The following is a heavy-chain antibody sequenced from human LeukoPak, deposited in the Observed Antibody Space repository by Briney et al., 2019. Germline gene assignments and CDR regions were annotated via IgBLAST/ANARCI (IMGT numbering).Heavy chain of an antibody. J-gene: IGHJ4*02. Sequence: GGSLRLSCAASGFSFSSYGMHWVRQAPGKGLEWVAFIRNDGSNKYYADSVKGRFTISRDNTKNTLYLQMNSLRAEDTAVDYCAKPGGASSIAYWGQGTLVTVSS. CDR2: IRNDGSNK. V-gene: IGHV3-30*02. CDR3: AKPGGASSIAY. CDR1: GFSFSSYG. D-gene: IGHD6-6*01.